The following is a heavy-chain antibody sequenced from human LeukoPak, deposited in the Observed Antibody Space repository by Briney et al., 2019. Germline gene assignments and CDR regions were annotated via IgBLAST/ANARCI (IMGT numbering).Heavy chain of an antibody. Sequence: SETLSLTCAVYGGSFSGYYWSWIRQPPGKGLEWIGEINHGGSTNYNPSLKSRVTISVDTSKNQFSLKLSSVTAADTAVYYCARARVGSSWYPPKYNWFDPWGQGTLVTVSS. CDR2: INHGGST. V-gene: IGHV4-34*01. J-gene: IGHJ5*02. CDR1: GGSFSGYY. CDR3: ARARVGSSWYPPKYNWFDP. D-gene: IGHD6-13*01.